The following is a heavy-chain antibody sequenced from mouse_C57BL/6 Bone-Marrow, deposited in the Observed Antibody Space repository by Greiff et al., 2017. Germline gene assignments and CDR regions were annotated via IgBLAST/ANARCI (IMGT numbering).Heavy chain of an antibody. CDR1: GYTFTSYW. CDR2: IDPSDSYT. D-gene: IGHD4-1*01. J-gene: IGHJ1*03. CDR3: ARWAANGDFHWYFDV. V-gene: IGHV1-69*01. Sequence: QVQLQQPGAELVIPGASVKLSCKASGYTFTSYWMHWVKQRPGQGLEWIGEIDPSDSYTNYNQKFKGKSTLTVDKSSSTAYMQLSSLTSEDSAVYYCARWAANGDFHWYFDVWGTGTTVTVSS.